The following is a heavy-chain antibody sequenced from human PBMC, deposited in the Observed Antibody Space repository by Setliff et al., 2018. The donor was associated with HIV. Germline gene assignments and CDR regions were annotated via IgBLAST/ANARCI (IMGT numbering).Heavy chain of an antibody. CDR2: IWYDGSNK. J-gene: IGHJ6*02. Sequence: PGGSLRLSCAASGFTFSSYGMHWVRQAPGKGLEWVAVIWYDGSNKYYADSVKGRFTISRDNSKNTLYLQMNSLRAEDTAVYYCARVFLEWLLYRPDYVMDVWGQGTTVTVSS. CDR3: ARVFLEWLLYRPDYVMDV. D-gene: IGHD3-3*01. V-gene: IGHV3-33*01. CDR1: GFTFSSYG.